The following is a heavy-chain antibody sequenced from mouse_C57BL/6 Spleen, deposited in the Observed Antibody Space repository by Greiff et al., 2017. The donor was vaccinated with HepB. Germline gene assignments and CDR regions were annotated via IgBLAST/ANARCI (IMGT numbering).Heavy chain of an antibody. Sequence: EVQLQQSGPELVKPGASVKISCKASGYSFTGYYMNWVKQSPEKSLEWIGEINPSTGGTTYNQKFKAKATLTVDKSSSTAYMQLKSLTSEDSAVYYCAIDYGYDGALFAYWGQGTLVTVSA. D-gene: IGHD2-2*01. J-gene: IGHJ3*01. CDR2: INPSTGGT. CDR3: AIDYGYDGALFAY. V-gene: IGHV1-42*01. CDR1: GYSFTGYY.